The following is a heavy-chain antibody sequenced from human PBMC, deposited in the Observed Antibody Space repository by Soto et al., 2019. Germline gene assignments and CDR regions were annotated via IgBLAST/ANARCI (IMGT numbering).Heavy chain of an antibody. Sequence: SETLSLTCTVSGGSISSDSYYWGWIRQSPEKGLEWIASISYSGSTYYNQTLKSRLIISVDTSKNQFSLKLSSVTAADTAVYYCARYGSGSSVWFDPWGQGTLVTVSS. CDR1: GGSISSDSYY. D-gene: IGHD3-10*01. V-gene: IGHV4-39*01. CDR3: ARYGSGSSVWFDP. CDR2: ISYSGST. J-gene: IGHJ5*02.